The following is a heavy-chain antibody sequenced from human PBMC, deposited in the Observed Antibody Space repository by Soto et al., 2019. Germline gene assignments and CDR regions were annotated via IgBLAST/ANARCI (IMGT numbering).Heavy chain of an antibody. D-gene: IGHD1-26*01. Sequence: HPGGSLRLSCAVSGFTFSVSAIHWVRQASGKGLGWVGRIRSKADNYATAYGASVKGRFSISRDDSKNTAYLQMSSLNTEDTAVYYCARLAEWEYYDGMDVWGQGTTVTVSS. V-gene: IGHV3-73*01. CDR2: IRSKADNYAT. CDR3: ARLAEWEYYDGMDV. J-gene: IGHJ6*02. CDR1: GFTFSVSA.